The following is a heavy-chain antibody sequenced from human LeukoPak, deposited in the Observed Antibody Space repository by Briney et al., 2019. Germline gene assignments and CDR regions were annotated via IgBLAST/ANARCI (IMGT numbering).Heavy chain of an antibody. J-gene: IGHJ4*02. CDR3: VRGGLTGTTIPYFDY. Sequence: PGGSLRLSCAASGFTFSSYAMSWVRQAPGKGLVWVSRINSDGSSTSYADAVKGRFTISRDNAKNTLYLRMNSLRAEDTAVYYCVRGGLTGTTIPYFDYWGQGTLVTVSS. D-gene: IGHD1-7*01. V-gene: IGHV3-74*01. CDR2: INSDGSST. CDR1: GFTFSSYA.